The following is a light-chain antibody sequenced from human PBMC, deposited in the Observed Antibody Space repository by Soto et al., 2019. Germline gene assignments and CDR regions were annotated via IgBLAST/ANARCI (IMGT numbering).Light chain of an antibody. V-gene: IGLV2-14*02. CDR1: SSDFGSYNL. Sequence: QSALTQPASVSGSPGQSISISCTGTSSDFGSYNLVSWYQQHPGKAPKLMIYDVSNRPSGISNRFSGSKSGNTASLTISGLQAEDEADYYCSSYTGSSTLDVFGTGTKVTVL. J-gene: IGLJ1*01. CDR3: SSYTGSSTLDV. CDR2: DVS.